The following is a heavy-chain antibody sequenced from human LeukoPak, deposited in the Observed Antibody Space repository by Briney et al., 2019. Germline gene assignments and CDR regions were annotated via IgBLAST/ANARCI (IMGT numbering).Heavy chain of an antibody. D-gene: IGHD2-21*02. CDR1: GGSVSGYF. CDR2: VHYSGST. J-gene: IGHJ4*02. V-gene: IGHV4-59*02. Sequence: SETLSLTCTVSGGSVSGYFWSWIRQPPGKGLEWMGYVHYSGSTNYDSSLKSRVTMSVDTSKNQVSLKLSSVTAADTAVYYCARNAYCGGDCYFPLFDYWGQGTLVTVSS. CDR3: ARNAYCGGDCYFPLFDY.